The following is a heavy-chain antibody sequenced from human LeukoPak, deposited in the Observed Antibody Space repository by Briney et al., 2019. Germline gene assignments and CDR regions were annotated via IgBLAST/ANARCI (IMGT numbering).Heavy chain of an antibody. CDR1: GFTFDDYG. V-gene: IGHV3-20*04. D-gene: IGHD3-10*01. J-gene: IGHJ4*02. Sequence: RTGGSLRLSCAASGFTFDDYGMSWVRQAPGKGLEWVSGINWNGGSTGYADSVKGRFTISRDNAKNSLYLQMNSLRAEDTALYYCARSRFTMVRGASDYWGQGTLVTVSS. CDR3: ARSRFTMVRGASDY. CDR2: INWNGGST.